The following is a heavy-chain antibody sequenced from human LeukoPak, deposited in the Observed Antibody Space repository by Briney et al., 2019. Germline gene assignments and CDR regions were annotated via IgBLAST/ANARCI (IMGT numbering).Heavy chain of an antibody. CDR1: GFTFSSYG. D-gene: IGHD6-19*01. V-gene: IGHV3-23*01. J-gene: IGHJ3*02. CDR2: ISGSGGST. CDR3: AKRANGGWYFGYAFDI. Sequence: PGGSLRLSCAASGFTFSSYGMSWVRQAPGKGLEWVSAISGSGGSTYYADSVKGRFTISRDNSKNTLYLQMNSLRAEDTAVYYCAKRANGGWYFGYAFDIWGQGTMVTVSS.